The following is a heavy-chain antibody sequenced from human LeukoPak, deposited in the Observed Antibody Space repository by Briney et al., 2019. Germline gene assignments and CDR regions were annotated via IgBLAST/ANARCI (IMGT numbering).Heavy chain of an antibody. CDR3: AKDGAWIQLGFDY. V-gene: IGHV3-30*02. J-gene: IGHJ4*02. Sequence: PGGSLRLSCAASGFTFSSYGMHWVRQALGKGLEWVAFIRYDGSNKYYADSVKGRFTISRDNSKNTLYLQMNSLRAEDTAVYYCAKDGAWIQLGFDYWGQGTLVTVSS. D-gene: IGHD5-18*01. CDR2: IRYDGSNK. CDR1: GFTFSSYG.